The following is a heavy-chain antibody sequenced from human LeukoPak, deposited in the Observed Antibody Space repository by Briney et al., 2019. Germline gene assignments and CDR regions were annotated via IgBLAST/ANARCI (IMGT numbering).Heavy chain of an antibody. D-gene: IGHD5-24*01. CDR2: IYHNGNS. CDR1: GDSFNEYY. CDR3: ARDGGLQSHFDY. J-gene: IGHJ4*02. V-gene: IGHV4-59*01. Sequence: SETLSLTCSVFGDSFNEYYWNWVRQPPGKGLKWIGYIYHNGNSNYNPSLKGRLTISVDTAKNQFSLKLTSVTAADTAVYYCARDGGLQSHFDYWGQGALVTVSS.